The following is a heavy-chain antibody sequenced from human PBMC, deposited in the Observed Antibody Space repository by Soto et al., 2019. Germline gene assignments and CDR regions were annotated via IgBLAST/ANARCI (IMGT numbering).Heavy chain of an antibody. D-gene: IGHD6-13*01. J-gene: IGHJ6*02. Sequence: SETLSLTCAVYGGSFSVYYWSWIRHPPGKGLEWIGEINHSGSTNYNPSLKSRVTISVDTSKNQFSLKLSSVTAADTAVYYCARGRVGSSSWGHYYYYYGMDVWGQGTTVTVS. CDR1: GGSFSVYY. CDR3: ARGRVGSSSWGHYYYYYGMDV. CDR2: INHSGST. V-gene: IGHV4-34*01.